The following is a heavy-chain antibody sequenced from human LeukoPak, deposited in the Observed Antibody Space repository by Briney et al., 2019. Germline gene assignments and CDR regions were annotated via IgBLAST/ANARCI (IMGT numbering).Heavy chain of an antibody. D-gene: IGHD1-14*01. Sequence: SETLSLTCAVYSGSFSGYYWSWIRQPPGKGLEWIGEINHSGSTNYNPSLKSRVTISVDTSKNQFSLKLSSVTAADTAVYYCARVRGYYFDYWGQGTLVTVSS. CDR2: INHSGST. CDR1: SGSFSGYY. J-gene: IGHJ4*02. V-gene: IGHV4-34*01. CDR3: ARVRGYYFDY.